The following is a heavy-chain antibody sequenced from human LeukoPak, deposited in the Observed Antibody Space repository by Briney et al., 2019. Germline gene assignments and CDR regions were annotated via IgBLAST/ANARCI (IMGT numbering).Heavy chain of an antibody. J-gene: IGHJ4*02. CDR1: GFTFDDYA. D-gene: IGHD5-18*01. CDR2: ISWNSGSI. Sequence: GGCLRLSCAASGFTFDDYAMHWVRQAPGKGLEWVSGISWNSGSIGYADSVKGRFTISRDNAKNSLYLQMNSLRAEDTALYYCASPYRGYSYGVAYWGQGTLVTVSS. V-gene: IGHV3-9*01. CDR3: ASPYRGYSYGVAY.